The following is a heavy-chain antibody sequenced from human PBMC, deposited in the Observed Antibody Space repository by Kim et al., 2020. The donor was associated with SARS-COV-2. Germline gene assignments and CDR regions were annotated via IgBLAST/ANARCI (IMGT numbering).Heavy chain of an antibody. CDR2: INAGNGNT. Sequence: ASVKVSCKASGYTFTSYAMHWVRQAPGQRLEWMGWINAGNGNTKYSQKFQGRVTITRDTSASTAYMELSSLRSEDTAVYYCARVAVAGYYYGSGNQLGGMDVWGQGTTVTVSS. V-gene: IGHV1-3*01. J-gene: IGHJ6*02. CDR1: GYTFTSYA. D-gene: IGHD3-10*01. CDR3: ARVAVAGYYYGSGNQLGGMDV.